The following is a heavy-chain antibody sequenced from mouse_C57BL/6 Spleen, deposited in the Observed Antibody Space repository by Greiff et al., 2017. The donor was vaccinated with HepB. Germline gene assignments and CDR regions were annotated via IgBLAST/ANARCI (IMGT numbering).Heavy chain of an antibody. CDR2: IHPNSGST. Sequence: QVQLKQPGAELVKPGASVKLSCKASGYTFTSYWMHWVKQRPGQGLEWIGMIHPNSGSTNYNEKFKSKATLTVDKSSSTAYMQLSSLTSEDSAVYYCALDGSRGFDYWGQGTTLTVSS. D-gene: IGHD1-1*01. CDR3: ALDGSRGFDY. V-gene: IGHV1-64*01. CDR1: GYTFTSYW. J-gene: IGHJ2*01.